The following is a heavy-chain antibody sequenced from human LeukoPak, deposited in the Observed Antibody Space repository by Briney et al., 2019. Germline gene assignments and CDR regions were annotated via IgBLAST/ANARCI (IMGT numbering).Heavy chain of an antibody. CDR1: GGTFSSYA. Sequence: ASVKVSCKASGGTFSSYAISWVRQAPGLGLEWMGGIIPIFGTANYAQKFQGRVTITADESTSTAYMELSSLRSEDTAVYYCFRVASRLAHYYGMDVWGQGTTVTVSS. J-gene: IGHJ6*02. CDR2: IIPIFGTA. V-gene: IGHV1-69*01. CDR3: FRVASRLAHYYGMDV. D-gene: IGHD2-15*01.